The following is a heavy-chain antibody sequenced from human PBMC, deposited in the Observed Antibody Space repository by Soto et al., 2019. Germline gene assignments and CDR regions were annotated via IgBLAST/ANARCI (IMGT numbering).Heavy chain of an antibody. J-gene: IGHJ5*02. Sequence: QVQLQESGPGLVKPSETLSLTCTVSVGSISSYYWSWIRRPPGKGLGGIGGIYTSGSTNYNPPLTSRVTMSVDTSKNQFSLKLSSVTAADTAVYYCARDQRLALMTTVTGNWFDPWGQGTLVTVSS. CDR3: ARDQRLALMTTVTGNWFDP. V-gene: IGHV4-4*07. CDR2: IYTSGST. D-gene: IGHD4-17*01. CDR1: VGSISSYY.